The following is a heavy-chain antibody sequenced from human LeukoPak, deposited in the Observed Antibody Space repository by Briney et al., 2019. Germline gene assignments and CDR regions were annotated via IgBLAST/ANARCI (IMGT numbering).Heavy chain of an antibody. Sequence: GGSLRLSCAASGFSFNDCTMNWVRQAPGKGPDWVAVISNDGTTYYIDSVKGRFTISRDNSKNTLYLQMNGLRAEDTAVYFCAKRVINSPFDNWGQGTLVTVSS. V-gene: IGHV3-23*01. J-gene: IGHJ4*02. CDR2: ISNDGTT. CDR1: GFSFNDCT. D-gene: IGHD2/OR15-2a*01. CDR3: AKRVINSPFDN.